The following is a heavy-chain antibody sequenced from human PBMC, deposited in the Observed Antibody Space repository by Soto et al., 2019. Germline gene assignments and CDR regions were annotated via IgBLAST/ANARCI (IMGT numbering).Heavy chain of an antibody. D-gene: IGHD4-4*01. J-gene: IGHJ4*02. Sequence: EVQLLESGGALVQPGGSLRLSCAASGFTFSTYGMSWVRQAPGKVLEWVSGISASGGSTYYSDSVKGRFTISRDNTKSTMDLQMNSLRAEDTALDYCAKSNRPTAPFDYWGQGALVTVSS. CDR2: ISASGGST. V-gene: IGHV3-23*01. CDR3: AKSNRPTAPFDY. CDR1: GFTFSTYG.